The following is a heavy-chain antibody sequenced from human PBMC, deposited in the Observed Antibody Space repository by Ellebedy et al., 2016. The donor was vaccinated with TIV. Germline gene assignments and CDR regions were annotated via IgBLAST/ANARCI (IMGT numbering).Heavy chain of an antibody. CDR1: GFTFSNAW. CDR3: TTVYRYNYDSV. J-gene: IGHJ4*02. D-gene: IGHD5-18*01. V-gene: IGHV3-15*01. Sequence: GGSLRLSCAASGFTFSNAWMNWVRQAPGKGLEWVGRIKSKTDGGAADYAAPVRGRFTISRDDSKNTLYLQMNSLKTEDTAVYFCTTVYRYNYDSVWGQGTLVTVSS. CDR2: IKSKTDGGAA.